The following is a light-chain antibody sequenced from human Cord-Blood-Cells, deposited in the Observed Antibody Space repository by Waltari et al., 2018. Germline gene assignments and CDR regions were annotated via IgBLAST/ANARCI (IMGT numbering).Light chain of an antibody. V-gene: IGLV2-8*01. Sequence: QSALTQPPSASGPPGQSVTISCTGTSSDLGGYNYVSWYQQHPGKAPKLIIYEVSKRPSGVPDRFSGSKSGNTASLTVSGLQAEDEADYYCSSYAGSNNLVFGGGTKLTVL. CDR3: SSYAGSNNLV. CDR1: SSDLGGYNY. CDR2: EVS. J-gene: IGLJ3*02.